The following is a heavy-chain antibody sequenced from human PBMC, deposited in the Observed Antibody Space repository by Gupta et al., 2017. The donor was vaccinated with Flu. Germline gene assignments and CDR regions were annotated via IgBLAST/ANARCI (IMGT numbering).Heavy chain of an antibody. CDR2: TSSSSIYI. J-gene: IGHJ4*02. V-gene: IGHV3-21*01. Sequence: VRQAPGKGLEWVSTTSSSSIYIYYAGSVKRRFTISRDNAKNSMDLQMNSLRAADTAVDYCVRQFAVEQNIDFWGQGTLVTVSS. D-gene: IGHD2-2*01. CDR3: VRQFAVEQNIDF.